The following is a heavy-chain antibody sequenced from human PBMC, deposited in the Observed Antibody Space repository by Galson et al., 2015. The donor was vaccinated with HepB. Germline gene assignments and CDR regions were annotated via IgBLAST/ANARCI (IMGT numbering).Heavy chain of an antibody. V-gene: IGHV3-30-3*01. CDR3: ARDRDYYGSGTYNWFDP. CDR2: ISYDGSNK. Sequence: SLRLSCAASGFTFSSYAMHWVRQAPGKGLEWVAVISYDGSNKYYADSVKGRFTISRDNSKNTLYLQMNSLRAEDTAVYYCARDRDYYGSGTYNWFDPWGQGTLVTVSS. D-gene: IGHD3-10*01. J-gene: IGHJ5*02. CDR1: GFTFSSYA.